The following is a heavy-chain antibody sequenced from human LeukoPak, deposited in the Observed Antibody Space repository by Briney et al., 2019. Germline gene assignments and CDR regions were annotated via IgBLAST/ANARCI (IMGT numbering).Heavy chain of an antibody. CDR3: ARASRYDGGGYGLDV. CDR2: ISSSAHTI. D-gene: IGHD3-22*01. V-gene: IGHV3-48*03. Sequence: GGSLRLSCAASAFTFSSYEMNWVRQAPGKGLEWVSYISSSAHTIYYADSVKGRFTISRDNAKHSLYLQMNSLRAEDTALYYCARASRYDGGGYGLDVWGQGTTVTVSS. CDR1: AFTFSSYE. J-gene: IGHJ6*02.